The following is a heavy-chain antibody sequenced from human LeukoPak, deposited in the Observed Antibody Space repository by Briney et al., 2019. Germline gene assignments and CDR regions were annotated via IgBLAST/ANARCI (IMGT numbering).Heavy chain of an antibody. D-gene: IGHD3-9*01. J-gene: IGHJ5*02. CDR1: GGSISSGSYY. CDR2: IYTSGST. V-gene: IGHV4-61*02. Sequence: SETLSLTCTVSGGSISSGSYYWSWIRQPAGKGLEWIGRIYTSGSTNYNPSLKSRVTIPVDTSKNQFSLKLSSVTAADTAVYYCAREFLVRRDILTGYTLDWFDPWGQGTLVTVSS. CDR3: AREFLVRRDILTGYTLDWFDP.